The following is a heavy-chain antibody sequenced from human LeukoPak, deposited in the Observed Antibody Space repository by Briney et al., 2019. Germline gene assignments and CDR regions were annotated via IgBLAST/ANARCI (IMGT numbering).Heavy chain of an antibody. J-gene: IGHJ4*02. CDR1: GYTFTGYY. Sequence: ASVKVSCKASGYTFTGYYMHWVRQAPGQGLEWMGRINPNSGGTNYAQKFQGRVTMTRDTSISTAYMELSRLRSDDTAVYYCARGARPDGYNLRIDYWGQGTLVTASS. CDR2: INPNSGGT. CDR3: ARGARPDGYNLRIDY. V-gene: IGHV1-2*06. D-gene: IGHD5-24*01.